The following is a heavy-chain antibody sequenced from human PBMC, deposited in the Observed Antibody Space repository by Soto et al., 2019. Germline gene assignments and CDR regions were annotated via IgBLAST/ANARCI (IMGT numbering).Heavy chain of an antibody. CDR2: ISSSSSYI. J-gene: IGHJ4*02. CDR1: GFTFSSYS. Sequence: GGSLRLSCAASGFTFSSYSTNWVRQAPGKGLEWASSISSSSSYIYYADSVKGRFTISRDNAKNSLYLQMNSLRAEDTAVYYCARDYQRGYSYGLNPYYFDYWGQGTLVTVSS. V-gene: IGHV3-21*01. D-gene: IGHD5-18*01. CDR3: ARDYQRGYSYGLNPYYFDY.